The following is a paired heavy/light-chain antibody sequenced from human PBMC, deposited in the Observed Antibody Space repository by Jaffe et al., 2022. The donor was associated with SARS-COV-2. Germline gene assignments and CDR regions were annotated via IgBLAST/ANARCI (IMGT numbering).Heavy chain of an antibody. J-gene: IGHJ6*02. V-gene: IGHV3-21*01. CDR3: ASTNRHDYSDWGSAVADV. CDR2: ISSSGGYI. CDR1: GFTFSSYS. D-gene: IGHD4-17*01. Sequence: EVQLVESGGGLVKPGGSLRLSCAASGFTFSSYSMNWVRQAPGKGLEWVSSISSSGGYIKYADSVKGRFTISRDNSENSLYLQMNSLRAEDTAVYYCASTNRHDYSDWGSAVADVWGQGTTVTVSS.
Light chain of an antibody. Sequence: DIQMTQSPSSVSASVGDRVTITCRASQGVSSYLAWYQQKPGKAPNLLIYATSSLQSGVPSRFSGSGSGTDFTLTISTLQPEDFATYYCQQAHSFPLTFGGGTKVEV. CDR2: ATS. CDR3: QQAHSFPLT. CDR1: QGVSSY. V-gene: IGKV1D-12*01. J-gene: IGKJ4*01.